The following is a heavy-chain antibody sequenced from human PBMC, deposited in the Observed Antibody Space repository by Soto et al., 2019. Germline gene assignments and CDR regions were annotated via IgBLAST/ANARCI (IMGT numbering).Heavy chain of an antibody. CDR3: SILSYCFTAGCIFAS. J-gene: IGHJ4*02. V-gene: IGHV4-39*01. D-gene: IGHD2-21*01. CDR2: VYYTGTT. CDR1: GVSITSTTHY. Sequence: QLHLQESGPRLLKPSETLSLTCTVSGVSITSTTHYWAWIRQPPGKRLEWIGSVYYTGTTYSAASLPTRLPMSVDTSTNQFSLNVNSVTAADTALYYCSILSYCFTAGCIFASWGQGILVTVSS.